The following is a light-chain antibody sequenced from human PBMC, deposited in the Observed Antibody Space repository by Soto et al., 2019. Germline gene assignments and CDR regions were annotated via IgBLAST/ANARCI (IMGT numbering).Light chain of an antibody. CDR1: SSDVGGYNY. J-gene: IGLJ2*01. V-gene: IGLV2-8*01. CDR2: EVS. Sequence: QSALTQPPSASGSPGQSVTISCTGTSSDVGGYNYVSWYQHHPGKAPKLMIYEVSKRPSGVPDRFSGSKSGNTASLTVSGLQAEDEADYYCSSYAGSNPVVFGGGTKLTV. CDR3: SSYAGSNPVV.